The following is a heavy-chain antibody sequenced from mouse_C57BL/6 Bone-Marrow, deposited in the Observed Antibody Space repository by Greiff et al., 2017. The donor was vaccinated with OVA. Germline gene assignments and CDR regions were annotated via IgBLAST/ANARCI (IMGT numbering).Heavy chain of an antibody. CDR3: ARKDYYGSSLGYFDV. V-gene: IGHV5-16*01. J-gene: IGHJ1*03. CDR2: INYDGSST. Sequence: EVQLVESEGGLVQPGSSMKLSCTASGFTFSDYYMAWVRQVPEKGLEWVANINYDGSSTYYLDSLKSRFIISRDNAKNILYLQMSSLKSEDTATYYCARKDYYGSSLGYFDVWGTGTTVTVSS. CDR1: GFTFSDYY. D-gene: IGHD1-1*01.